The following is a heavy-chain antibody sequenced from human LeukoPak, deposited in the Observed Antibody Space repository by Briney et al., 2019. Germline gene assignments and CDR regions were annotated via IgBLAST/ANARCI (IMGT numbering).Heavy chain of an antibody. V-gene: IGHV3-66*04. CDR1: GFSVSSTY. CDR3: ACQSRDPYDSSGYSPDDY. D-gene: IGHD3-22*01. J-gene: IGHJ4*02. CDR2: IYSGGST. Sequence: GGSLRLSCAASGFSVSSTYMSWVRQAPGKGLEWVSVIYSGGSTYYADSVRGRFTISRDNFKNTLYLQMNSLRAEDTAVYYCACQSRDPYDSSGYSPDDYWGQGTLVTVSS.